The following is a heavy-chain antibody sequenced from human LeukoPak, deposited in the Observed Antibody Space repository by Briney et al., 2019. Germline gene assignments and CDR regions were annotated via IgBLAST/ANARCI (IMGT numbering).Heavy chain of an antibody. D-gene: IGHD5-12*01. CDR1: GGSISSYY. CDR2: IYYSGST. J-gene: IGHJ4*02. V-gene: IGHV4-59*08. Sequence: SETLSLTCTVSGGSISSYYWSWIRQPPGKGLEWIGYIYYSGSTNYNPSLKSRVTISVDTSKNQFSLKLSSVTAADTAVYYCARLIGYSGYDWIDYWGQGTLVTVSS. CDR3: ARLIGYSGYDWIDY.